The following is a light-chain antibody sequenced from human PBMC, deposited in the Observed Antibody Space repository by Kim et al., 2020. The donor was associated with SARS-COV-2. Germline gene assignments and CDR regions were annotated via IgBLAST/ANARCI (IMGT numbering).Light chain of an antibody. V-gene: IGKV1D-16*01. Sequence: DIQMTQSPSSLSASVGDRVTISCRACQNINSWLAWYQQKPGKAPKSLIYAASSVQRGVPSRFSGSGSGTDFTLTISSLQPEDYATYHCQQYNSYPYTFGQGTKLEI. CDR3: QQYNSYPYT. CDR2: AAS. J-gene: IGKJ2*01. CDR1: QNINSW.